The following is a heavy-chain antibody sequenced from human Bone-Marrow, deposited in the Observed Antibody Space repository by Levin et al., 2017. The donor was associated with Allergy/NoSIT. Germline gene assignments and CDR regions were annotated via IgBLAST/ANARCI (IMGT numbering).Heavy chain of an antibody. CDR2: VNTSGSGT. V-gene: IGHV3-74*01. CDR3: VRAITLVRGVTANFDY. J-gene: IGHJ4*02. CDR1: GFTFNRYW. D-gene: IGHD3-10*01. Sequence: PGGSLRLSCAASGFTFNRYWMHWVRQAPGKGLVWVSRVNTSGSGTRYADSVKGRFTISRDNAKNTLYLQMNSLRAEDTAVYYCVRAITLVRGVTANFDYWGQGILVTVSS.